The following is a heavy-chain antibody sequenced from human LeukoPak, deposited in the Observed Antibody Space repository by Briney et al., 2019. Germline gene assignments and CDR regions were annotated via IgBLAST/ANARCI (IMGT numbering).Heavy chain of an antibody. V-gene: IGHV3-23*01. Sequence: GGSLRLSRAASGFTFSSYAMSWVRQAPGKGLEWVSAISGSGGSTYYADSVKGRFTISRDNSKNTLYLQMNSLRAEDTAVYYCAKLSHSSSWYPFDYWGQGTLVTVSS. D-gene: IGHD6-13*01. CDR3: AKLSHSSSWYPFDY. J-gene: IGHJ4*02. CDR1: GFTFSSYA. CDR2: ISGSGGST.